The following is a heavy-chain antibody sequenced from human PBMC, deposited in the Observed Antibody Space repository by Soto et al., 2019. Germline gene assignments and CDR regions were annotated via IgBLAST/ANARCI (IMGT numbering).Heavy chain of an antibody. CDR3: ARVFVAGSGFDY. J-gene: IGHJ4*02. Sequence: QVQLVQSGAEVKKPGASVKVSCKASGYTFTSYAMHWVRQAPGQRLEWMGWINAGNGNTKYSQKFQGRVTITRDTTASTAYMELSSLRSEDTAVYYCARVFVAGSGFDYWGQGTLVTVSS. CDR2: INAGNGNT. V-gene: IGHV1-3*01. CDR1: GYTFTSYA. D-gene: IGHD6-19*01.